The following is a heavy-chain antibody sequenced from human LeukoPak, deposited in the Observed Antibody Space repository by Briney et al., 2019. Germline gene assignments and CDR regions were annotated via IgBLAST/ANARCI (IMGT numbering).Heavy chain of an antibody. J-gene: IGHJ4*02. V-gene: IGHV3-23*01. CDR2: ISGSGGST. D-gene: IGHD3-10*01. CDR1: GFTFSSYA. Sequence: GGSLRLSCAAPGFTFSSYAMSWVRQAPGKGLEWVSAISGSGGSTYYADSVKGRFTISRDNSKNTLYLQMNSLRAEDTAVYYCAKAITMVRGVTKYFDYWGQGTLVTVSS. CDR3: AKAITMVRGVTKYFDY.